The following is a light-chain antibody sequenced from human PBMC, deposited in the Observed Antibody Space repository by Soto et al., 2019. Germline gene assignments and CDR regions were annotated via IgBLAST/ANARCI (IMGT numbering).Light chain of an antibody. CDR2: DAS. Sequence: EILLTQSPATLSLSPGERATLSCRASQSVTSYLGWYQQKPGQAPRLLIYDASNRAPGIPARFSGSGSGTDFTLTISSLEPEDFAVYFCQQRTNRPPGVTFGPGTKVDI. J-gene: IGKJ3*01. CDR3: QQRTNRPPGVT. CDR1: QSVTSY. V-gene: IGKV3-11*01.